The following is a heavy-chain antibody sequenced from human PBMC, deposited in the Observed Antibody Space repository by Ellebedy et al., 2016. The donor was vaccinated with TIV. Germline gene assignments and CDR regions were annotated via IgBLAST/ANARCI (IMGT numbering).Heavy chain of an antibody. CDR2: ISYDGSNK. D-gene: IGHD4-11*01. CDR1: GFTFSSYA. J-gene: IGHJ4*02. CDR3: AKRDHSN. V-gene: IGHV3-30-3*02. Sequence: GGSLRLSCAASGFTFSSYAMHWVRQAPGKGLEWVAVISYDGSNKYYADSVKGRFTISRDNSKNTLYLQVNSLRDDDTAVYYCAKRDHSNWGQGTLVTVSS.